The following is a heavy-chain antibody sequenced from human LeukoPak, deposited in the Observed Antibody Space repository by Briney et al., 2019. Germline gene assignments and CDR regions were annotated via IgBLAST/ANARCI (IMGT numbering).Heavy chain of an antibody. Sequence: ASVTVSCKASGYTFTAYYVHWVRQAPGQGLEWVGCIDPDSGGTKSAQKFQGRVTMTRDTSISTASMELSRLRSDDTAVYYCAREYYDSSGTKYAFDIWGQGTMVTVSS. CDR1: GYTFTAYY. J-gene: IGHJ3*02. CDR3: AREYYDSSGTKYAFDI. V-gene: IGHV1-2*02. CDR2: IDPDSGGT. D-gene: IGHD3-22*01.